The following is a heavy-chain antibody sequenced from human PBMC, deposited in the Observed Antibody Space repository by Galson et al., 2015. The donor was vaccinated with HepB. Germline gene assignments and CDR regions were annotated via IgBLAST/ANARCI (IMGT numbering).Heavy chain of an antibody. CDR2: IIPIFPTT. CDR3: ARGGERCSGGSCYSDVSSYFDY. V-gene: IGHV1-69*08. D-gene: IGHD2-15*01. CDR1: GGTFSNYT. Sequence: SVKVSCKASGGTFSNYTISWVRQAPGQGLEWMGRIIPIFPTTNYAQNLQGRVTITADKSTSTAYMELSSLRSEDTAVYYCARGGERCSGGSCYSDVSSYFDYWGQGTLVTVSS. J-gene: IGHJ4*02.